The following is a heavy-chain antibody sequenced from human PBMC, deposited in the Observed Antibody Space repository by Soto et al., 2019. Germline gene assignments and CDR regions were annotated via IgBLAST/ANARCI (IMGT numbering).Heavy chain of an antibody. Sequence: QVQLVQSGAEVKKPGSSLRVSCKASGGSFRSYAFSWVRQAPGQRLEWMGGVIPMFGTPKNAEKFQTRITIGADEFTRIVYMELSSLTSEDTAIYYCARAYDVRSGNFYGMDVWGQGTTVTVSS. CDR2: VIPMFGTP. CDR1: GGSFRSYA. J-gene: IGHJ6*02. V-gene: IGHV1-69*01. D-gene: IGHD3-10*02. CDR3: ARAYDVRSGNFYGMDV.